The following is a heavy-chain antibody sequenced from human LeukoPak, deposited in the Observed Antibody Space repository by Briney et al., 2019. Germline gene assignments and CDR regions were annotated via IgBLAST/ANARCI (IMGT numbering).Heavy chain of an antibody. D-gene: IGHD3-3*01. CDR2: ISAYNGKT. CDR1: GYTFTSYG. J-gene: IGHJ4*02. Sequence: ASVKVSCKASGYTFTSYGISWVRQAPGQGLELMGWISAYNGKTNYAQKLQGRATMTTDTSTSTAYMELRSLRSDDTAVYYCARDYVDFWSEFGHYFDYWGQGTLITVSS. V-gene: IGHV1-18*01. CDR3: ARDYVDFWSEFGHYFDY.